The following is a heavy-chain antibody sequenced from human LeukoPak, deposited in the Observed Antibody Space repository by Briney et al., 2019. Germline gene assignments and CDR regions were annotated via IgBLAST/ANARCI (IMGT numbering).Heavy chain of an antibody. CDR3: ARRAWLLSDYFDY. J-gene: IGHJ4*02. D-gene: IGHD5-24*01. V-gene: IGHV4-34*01. Sequence: KPSETLSLTCAVYGGSFSGYYWSWIRQPPGKGLGWIGEINHSGSTNYNPSLKSRVTISVDTSKNQFSLKLSSVTAADTAVYYCARRAWLLSDYFDYWGQGTLVTVSS. CDR1: GGSFSGYY. CDR2: INHSGST.